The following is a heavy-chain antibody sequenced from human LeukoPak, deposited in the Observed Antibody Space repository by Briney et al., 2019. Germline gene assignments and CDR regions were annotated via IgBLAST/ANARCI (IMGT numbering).Heavy chain of an antibody. Sequence: GASVKVSCKASGYTFTGYYMHWVRQAPGQGLEWMGWINPNSGGTNYAQKFQGRVTMTRDTSISTAYMELSRLRSDDTAVYYCARERYGLELGEMDVWGQGTTVTVSS. J-gene: IGHJ6*02. CDR3: ARERYGLELGEMDV. V-gene: IGHV1-2*02. CDR2: INPNSGGT. D-gene: IGHD1-7*01. CDR1: GYTFTGYY.